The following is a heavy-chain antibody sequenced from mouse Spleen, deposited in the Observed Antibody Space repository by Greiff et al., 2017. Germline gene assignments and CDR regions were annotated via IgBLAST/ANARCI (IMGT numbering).Heavy chain of an antibody. CDR1: GFTFSDYG. CDR3: ALAPYDYGAWFAY. V-gene: IGHV5-17*01. Sequence: DVQLVESGGGLVKPGGSLKLSCAASGFTFSDYGMHWVRQAPEKGLEWVAYISSGSSTIYYADTVKGRFTISRDNAKNTLFLQMTSLRSEDTAMYYCALAPYDYGAWFAYWGQGTLVTVSA. D-gene: IGHD2-4*01. CDR2: ISSGSSTI. J-gene: IGHJ3*01.